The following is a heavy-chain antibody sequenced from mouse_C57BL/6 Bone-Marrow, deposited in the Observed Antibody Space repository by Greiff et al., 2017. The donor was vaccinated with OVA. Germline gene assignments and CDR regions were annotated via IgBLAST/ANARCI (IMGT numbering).Heavy chain of an antibody. D-gene: IGHD4-1*02. Sequence: VQLQQPGAELVKPGASVKMSCKASGYTFTSYWITWVKQRPGQGLEWIGDIYPGSGSTTYNEKFKGKATLTVDTSTSTAYMQLSSLTSEDSAVYYCARSNWDWFAYWGQGTLVTVSA. V-gene: IGHV1-55*01. CDR2: IYPGSGST. J-gene: IGHJ3*01. CDR1: GYTFTSYW. CDR3: ARSNWDWFAY.